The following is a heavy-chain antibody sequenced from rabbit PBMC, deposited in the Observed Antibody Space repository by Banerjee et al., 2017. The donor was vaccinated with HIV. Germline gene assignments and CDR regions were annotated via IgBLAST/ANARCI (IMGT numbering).Heavy chain of an antibody. CDR1: GIDFSTYG. V-gene: IGHV1S47*01. CDR2: CYPDYGTT. J-gene: IGHJ4*01. CDR3: ASAYANNRRAFNL. D-gene: IGHD1-1*01. Sequence: QEQLVESGGGLVTLGGSLKLSCKASGIDFSTYGISWVRQAPGKGLEWIGYCYPDYGTTDYATWVNGRFTISLDSAQNTVFLRMTSLTAADTATYFCASAYANNRRAFNLWGPGTLVTVS.